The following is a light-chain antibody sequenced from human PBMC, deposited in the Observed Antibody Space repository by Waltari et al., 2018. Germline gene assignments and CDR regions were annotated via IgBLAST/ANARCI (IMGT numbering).Light chain of an antibody. Sequence: IVLTQSPATLSLSPGERATLSCRASQTVSTYLAWFQQKPGQAPRLLIYDASNRAPGIPDRFSGSGSGTDFSLPISSLEPEDFAVYYCLQRSLWPWTFGQGTKVAVK. CDR1: QTVSTY. V-gene: IGKV3-11*01. CDR2: DAS. J-gene: IGKJ1*01. CDR3: LQRSLWPWT.